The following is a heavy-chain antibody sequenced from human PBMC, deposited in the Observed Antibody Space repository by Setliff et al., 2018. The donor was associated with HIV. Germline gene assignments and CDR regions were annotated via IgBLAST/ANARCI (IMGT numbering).Heavy chain of an antibody. Sequence: LRLSCAASGFTLSTYSMNWVRQAPGKGLEWVSSISSSSSYIYYADSVKGRFTVSRDNAKNSLSLQMNSLRVEDTAIYYCADPPSGFWGQGTLVTVSS. V-gene: IGHV3-21*01. CDR2: ISSSSSYI. D-gene: IGHD3-10*01. CDR1: GFTLSTYS. J-gene: IGHJ4*02. CDR3: ADPPSGF.